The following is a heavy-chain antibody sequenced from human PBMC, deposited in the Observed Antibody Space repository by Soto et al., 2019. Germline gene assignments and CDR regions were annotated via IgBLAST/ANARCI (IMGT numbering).Heavy chain of an antibody. CDR3: ARDRAGGSGSYYNTGWFDP. CDR2: IYYSGST. V-gene: IGHV4-59*01. J-gene: IGHJ5*02. D-gene: IGHD3-10*01. CDR1: GGSISSYY. Sequence: SETLSLTCTVSGGSISSYYWSWIRQPPGKGLEWIGYIYYSGSTNYNPSLKSRVTISVDTSKNQFSLKLSSVTAADTAVYYCARDRAGGSGSYYNTGWFDPWGQGTLVTVS.